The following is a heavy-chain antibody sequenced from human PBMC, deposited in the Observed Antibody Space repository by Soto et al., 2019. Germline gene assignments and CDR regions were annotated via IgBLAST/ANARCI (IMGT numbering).Heavy chain of an antibody. D-gene: IGHD3-10*01. CDR3: ATGRAMVRGVYYYYGMDV. CDR1: GGTFSSYA. J-gene: IGHJ6*02. V-gene: IGHV1-69*01. Sequence: QVQLVQSGAEVKKPGSSVKVSSKASGGTFSSYAISWVRQAPGQGLEWMGGIIPIFGTANYAQKFQGRVTITADESTSTAYTELSCLRSEDTAVYYCATGRAMVRGVYYYYGMDVWGQGTTVTVSS. CDR2: IIPIFGTA.